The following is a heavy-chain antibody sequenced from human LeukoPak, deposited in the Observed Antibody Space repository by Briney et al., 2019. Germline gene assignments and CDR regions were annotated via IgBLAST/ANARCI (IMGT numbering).Heavy chain of an antibody. CDR3: ASGGYYDSSGYYPTFDY. D-gene: IGHD3-22*01. J-gene: IGHJ4*02. CDR1: GRSISSGGYY. Sequence: AQTLSLTCTVSGRSISSGGYYWSWIRQRPGKGLEWIVYICCSWSTYYNPDLKSRVTISVDTSKNQFSLKLSSVTAADTAVYYCASGGYYDSSGYYPTFDYWGQGTLVTVSS. CDR2: ICCSWST. V-gene: IGHV4-31*03.